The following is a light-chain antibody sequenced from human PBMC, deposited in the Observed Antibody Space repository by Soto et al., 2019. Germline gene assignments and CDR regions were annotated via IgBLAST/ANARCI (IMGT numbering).Light chain of an antibody. V-gene: IGKV3-15*01. J-gene: IGKJ1*01. CDR1: QSVSSN. CDR3: QQYNNWPPWT. Sequence: EIVMTQSPATLSVSPGERATLSCRASQSVSSNLAWYQQKPGQAPRLLIYGASTRATGIPARFSGSGSGTEFTLTISSLQSGDFAVYYCQQYNNWPPWTFDQGTKVEIK. CDR2: GAS.